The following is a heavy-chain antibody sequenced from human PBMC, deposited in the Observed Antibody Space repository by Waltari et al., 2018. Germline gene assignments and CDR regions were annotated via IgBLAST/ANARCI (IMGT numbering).Heavy chain of an antibody. D-gene: IGHD3-3*01. V-gene: IGHV1-69*01. CDR2: IIPIFGTA. CDR1: GGTFSSYA. J-gene: IGHJ5*02. CDR3: ARDAPRTESSSGYYTWFDP. Sequence: QVQLVQSGAEVKKPGSSVKVSCKASGGTFSSYAISWVRQAPGQGREWMGGIIPIFGTANYAQKFQGRVTITADESTSTAYMELSSLRSEDTAVNYCARDAPRTESSSGYYTWFDPWGQGTLVTVSS.